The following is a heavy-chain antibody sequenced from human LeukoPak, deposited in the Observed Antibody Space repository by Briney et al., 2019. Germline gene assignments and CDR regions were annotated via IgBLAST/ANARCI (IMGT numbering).Heavy chain of an antibody. CDR1: GGSFSGYY. J-gene: IGHJ4*02. CDR2: INHSGST. D-gene: IGHD2-2*01. CDR3: AKEPLFPSQLPYYFDY. V-gene: IGHV4-34*01. Sequence: SETLSLTCAVYGGSFSGYYWSWIRQPPGKGLEWIGEINHSGSTNYNPSLKSRVAISVDTSKNQFSLKLSSVTAADTAVYYCAKEPLFPSQLPYYFDYWGQGTLVTVSS.